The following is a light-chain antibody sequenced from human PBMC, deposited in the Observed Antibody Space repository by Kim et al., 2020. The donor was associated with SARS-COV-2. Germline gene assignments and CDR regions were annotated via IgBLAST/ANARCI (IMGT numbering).Light chain of an antibody. J-gene: IGLJ2*01. CDR1: SLRSYY. CDR2: GKN. V-gene: IGLV3-19*01. Sequence: SSELTQDPAVSVALGQTVSITCQGDSLRSYYATWYQKKTGQAPILVIYGKNNRPSGIPDRFSGSSSGNTASLTITGTQAGDEADYYCNSRDSNDNVVFGGGTQLTVL. CDR3: NSRDSNDNVV.